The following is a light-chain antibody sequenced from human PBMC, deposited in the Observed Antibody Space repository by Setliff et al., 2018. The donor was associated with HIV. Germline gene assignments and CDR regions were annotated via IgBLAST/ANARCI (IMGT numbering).Light chain of an antibody. J-gene: IGLJ1*01. CDR2: EVR. CDR3: LSYTVNSTPLYG. Sequence: QSALTQPASVSGSPGQSITISCTGTSSDVGGYSHVSWYQQHPGKAPKLIIYEVRNRPSGVSNRFSGSKSGNTASLTISGLQAEDEADYYCLSYTVNSTPLYGLGTGTKGTV. V-gene: IGLV2-14*01. CDR1: SSDVGGYSH.